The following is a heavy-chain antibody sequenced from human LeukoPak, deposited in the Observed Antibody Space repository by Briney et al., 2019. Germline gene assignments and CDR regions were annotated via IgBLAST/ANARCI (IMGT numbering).Heavy chain of an antibody. CDR2: INPNSGGT. V-gene: IGHV1-2*02. D-gene: IGHD3-16*01. CDR3: ASNMITFGGVRAFDI. CDR1: GYTFTGYY. J-gene: IGHJ3*02. Sequence: RASVKVSCKASGYTFTGYYMHWVRQAPGQGLEWMGWINPNSGGTNYAQKFQGRVTMTRDTSISTAYMELSRPRSDDTAVYYCASNMITFGGVRAFDIWGQGTMVTVSS.